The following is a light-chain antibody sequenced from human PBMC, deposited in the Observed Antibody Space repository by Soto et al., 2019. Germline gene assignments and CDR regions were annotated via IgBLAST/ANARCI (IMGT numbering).Light chain of an antibody. J-gene: IGKJ1*01. Sequence: DIQMTQSPSTLSASVGDRVTITCRASQGISSWLAWNQQRPGKAPKLLIYQASSLESGVPSRFGGSGSGTEFTLTISRLQPDDFATYPGQQYSSYPGTFGQGTKVESK. CDR2: QAS. CDR1: QGISSW. CDR3: QQYSSYPGT. V-gene: IGKV1-5*03.